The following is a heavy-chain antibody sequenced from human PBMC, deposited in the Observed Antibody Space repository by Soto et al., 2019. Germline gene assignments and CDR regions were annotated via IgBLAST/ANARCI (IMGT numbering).Heavy chain of an antibody. CDR2: IYHSGTT. V-gene: IGHV4-30-4*01. CDR1: GGSISSGDHY. CDR3: ATYYDSSGPTFDY. Sequence: SETLSLTCTVSGGSISSGDHYWSWICQPPGKGLEWIAYIYHSGTTYYNPSLKSRVTMSVDTSKSQFSLKLSSVTAADTAVYYCATYYDSSGPTFDYWGQGALVTVSS. D-gene: IGHD3-22*01. J-gene: IGHJ4*02.